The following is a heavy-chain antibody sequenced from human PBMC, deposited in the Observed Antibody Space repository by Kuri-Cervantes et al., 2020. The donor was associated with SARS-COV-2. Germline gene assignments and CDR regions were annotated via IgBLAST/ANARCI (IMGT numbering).Heavy chain of an antibody. D-gene: IGHD1-26*01. CDR3: ARGAVLRAFDI. CDR1: GYTFSGFY. V-gene: IGHV1-2*02. Sequence: ASVKVSCKASGYTFSGFYIHWVRQAPGQGLEWMGWINPISGGTEYARTFQGRVTMTRDTSISTAYMELSRLRSDDTAVYYCARGAVLRAFDIWGQGTMVTVSS. J-gene: IGHJ3*02. CDR2: INPISGGT.